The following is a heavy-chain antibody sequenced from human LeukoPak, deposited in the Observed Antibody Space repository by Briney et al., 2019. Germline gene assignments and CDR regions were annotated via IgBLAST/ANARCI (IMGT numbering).Heavy chain of an antibody. D-gene: IGHD5-12*01. Sequence: ASVKVSCKASGYTFTSSYDINWVRQAPGQGLEWMGWMNPYSGITGYTQKFQGRVTMTRNTSISTAYMELSSLRSEDTAVYYCARGGAWWIVAYYYYGMDVWGQGTTVTVSS. CDR2: MNPYSGIT. V-gene: IGHV1-8*01. J-gene: IGHJ6*02. CDR3: ARGGAWWIVAYYYYGMDV. CDR1: GYTFTSSYD.